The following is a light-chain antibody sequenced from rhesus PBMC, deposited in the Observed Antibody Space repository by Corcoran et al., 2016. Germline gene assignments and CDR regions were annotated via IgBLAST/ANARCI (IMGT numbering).Light chain of an antibody. CDR3: LQHNSDPPWT. Sequence: DIQMTQSPSSLSASVGDTVTITCRASQGIKSYLNWFQQKPGKAHKLLIYAESRLESGGPSRVSGSGSGTEFTLTISSLQPEYFAVYYCLQHNSDPPWTFGQGTKVEIK. CDR2: AES. CDR1: QGIKSY. V-gene: IGKV1-28*01. J-gene: IGKJ1*01.